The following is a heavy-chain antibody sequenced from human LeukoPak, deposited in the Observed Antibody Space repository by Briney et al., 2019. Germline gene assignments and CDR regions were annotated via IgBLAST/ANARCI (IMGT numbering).Heavy chain of an antibody. V-gene: IGHV1-69*04. Sequence: ASVKVSCKASGGTFSSYAISWVRQAPGQGLEWMGRIIPILGIANYAQKFQGRVTITADKSTSTAYMELSSLRSEDTAVYYCARDRGGPDDSSGYYSPYWGQGTLVTVSS. D-gene: IGHD3-22*01. J-gene: IGHJ4*02. CDR3: ARDRGGPDDSSGYYSPY. CDR1: GGTFSSYA. CDR2: IIPILGIA.